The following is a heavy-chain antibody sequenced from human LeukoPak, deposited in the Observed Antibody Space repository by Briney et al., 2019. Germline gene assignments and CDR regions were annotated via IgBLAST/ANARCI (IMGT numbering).Heavy chain of an antibody. CDR2: IWPGDSDT. J-gene: IGHJ6*03. CDR1: GYSFTSYW. CDR3: ARVVVPAAISYYYYYYMDV. D-gene: IGHD2-2*02. V-gene: IGHV5-51*01. Sequence: GESLKISCKGSGYSFTSYWIGWVRQMPGKGLEWVGIIWPGDSDTRYSPSFQGQVTISADKSISTAYLQWSSLKASDTAMYYCARVVVPAAISYYYYYYMDVWGKGTTVTVSS.